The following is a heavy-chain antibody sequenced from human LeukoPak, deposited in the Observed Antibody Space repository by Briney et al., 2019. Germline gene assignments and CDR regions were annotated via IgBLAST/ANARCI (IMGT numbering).Heavy chain of an antibody. V-gene: IGHV1-2*02. CDR3: ARATRYNDILTGYYKIAEYFQH. Sequence: GASVKVSCKASGYTFTGYYMHWVRQAPGQGLEWMGWINPNSGGTNYAQKFQGRVTMTRDTSISTAYMELSRLRSDDTAVYYCARATRYNDILTGYYKIAEYFQHWGQGTLVTVSS. CDR1: GYTFTGYY. J-gene: IGHJ1*01. CDR2: INPNSGGT. D-gene: IGHD3-9*01.